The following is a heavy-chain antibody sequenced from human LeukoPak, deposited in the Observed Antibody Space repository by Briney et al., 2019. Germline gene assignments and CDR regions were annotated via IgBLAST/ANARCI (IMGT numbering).Heavy chain of an antibody. CDR2: IIPIFGTA. CDR1: GGTFSSYA. Sequence: ASVKVSCKASGGTFSSYAISWVRQAPGQGLEWMGGIIPIFGTANYAQKFQGRVTNTADESTSTAYMELSSLRSEDTAVYYCARGPAYITGTTVRSNYYYYGMDVWGQGTTVTVSS. J-gene: IGHJ6*02. D-gene: IGHD1-7*01. V-gene: IGHV1-69*01. CDR3: ARGPAYITGTTVRSNYYYYGMDV.